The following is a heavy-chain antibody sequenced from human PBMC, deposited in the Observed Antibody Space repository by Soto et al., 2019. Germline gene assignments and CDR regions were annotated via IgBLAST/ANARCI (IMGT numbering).Heavy chain of an antibody. CDR2: IYPGDSDT. J-gene: IGHJ6*02. Sequence: GDSLKIFCKSSGYSFTSYWIGWVRQMPGKGLEWMGIIYPGDSDTRYSPSFQGQVTISADKSISTAYLQWSSLKASDTAMYYCARDYYDSSGYYYYYGMDVWGQGTTVTVSS. D-gene: IGHD3-22*01. CDR1: GYSFTSYW. CDR3: ARDYYDSSGYYYYYGMDV. V-gene: IGHV5-51*01.